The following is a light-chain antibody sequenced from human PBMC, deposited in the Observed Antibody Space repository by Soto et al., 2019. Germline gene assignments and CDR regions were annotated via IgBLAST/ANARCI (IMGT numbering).Light chain of an antibody. V-gene: IGLV2-14*01. CDR3: SSYTRSRFYV. CDR1: SSDVGGYNY. CDR2: DVS. J-gene: IGLJ1*01. Sequence: QSALTQPASVSGSPGQSITISCTGTSSDVGGYNYVSWYQQHPGKAPKLMIYDVSNRPSGVSNRFSGSKSGNTASLTISGLQAEDEADYYCSSYTRSRFYVFGTGNKVTGL.